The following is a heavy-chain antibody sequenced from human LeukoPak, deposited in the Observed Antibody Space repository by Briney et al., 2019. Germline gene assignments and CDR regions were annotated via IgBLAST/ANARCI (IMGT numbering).Heavy chain of an antibody. D-gene: IGHD3-16*02. CDR2: ISTSSSYI. CDR1: GFTFSTYS. CDR3: ARAGYDYVWGSYLVDY. J-gene: IGHJ4*02. V-gene: IGHV3-21*01. Sequence: GGSLRLSCAASGFTFSTYSMNWVRQAPGKGLEWVSSISTSSSYIYYADSVKGRFTISRDNAKNTLYLQMNSLRAEDTAVYYCARAGYDYVWGSYLVDYWGQGTLVTVSS.